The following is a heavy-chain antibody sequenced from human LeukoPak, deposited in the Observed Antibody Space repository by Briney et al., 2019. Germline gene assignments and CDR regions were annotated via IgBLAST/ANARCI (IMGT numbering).Heavy chain of an antibody. CDR1: GFTFGNYW. CDR3: ARACSRSSTSCSPFDY. J-gene: IGHJ4*02. Sequence: PGGSLRLSCAASGFTFGNYWMHWVRQTPGKGLVWVSRINIDGSSTSYADSVQGRFTISRNNAKNTLYLQMNGLRAEDTAVYYCARACSRSSTSCSPFDYWGQGTLVTVSS. CDR2: INIDGSST. V-gene: IGHV3-74*01. D-gene: IGHD2-2*01.